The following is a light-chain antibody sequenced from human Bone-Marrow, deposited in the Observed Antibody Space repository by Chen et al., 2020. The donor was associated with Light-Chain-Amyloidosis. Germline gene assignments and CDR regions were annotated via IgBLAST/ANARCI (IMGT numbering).Light chain of an antibody. CDR3: QQYSTWPL. Sequence: VLMQSPPTLPVSPGERVPLSCRASRNILSNLAWYQHKPGQAPRLLIYAATDSATGIPARFSGSGSDTEFTRTISSLQSEDFAVYYCQQYSTWPLFGGGTKVEIK. CDR1: RNILSN. V-gene: IGKV3-15*01. J-gene: IGKJ4*01. CDR2: AAT.